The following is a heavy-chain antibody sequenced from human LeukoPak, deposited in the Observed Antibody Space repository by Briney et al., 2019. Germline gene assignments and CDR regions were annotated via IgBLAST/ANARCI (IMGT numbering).Heavy chain of an antibody. CDR1: GGTFSSYA. Sequence: GASVKVSCKASGGTFSSYAISWVRQAPGQGLEWMGGIIPIFGTANYAQKFQGRVTITADKSTSTAYMELSSLRSEDTAVYYCAMDSSGYYYSFPWGQGTLVTVSS. CDR2: IIPIFGTA. CDR3: AMDSSGYYYSFP. D-gene: IGHD3-22*01. V-gene: IGHV1-69*06. J-gene: IGHJ5*02.